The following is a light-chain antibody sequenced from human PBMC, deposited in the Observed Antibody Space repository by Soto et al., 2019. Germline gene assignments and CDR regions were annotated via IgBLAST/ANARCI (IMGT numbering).Light chain of an antibody. V-gene: IGLV2-14*01. CDR1: SSDVGGYNY. J-gene: IGLJ1*01. CDR3: SSYTSRSTYA. Sequence: SVLTQPASVSGSPGQSITISCTGTSSDVGGYNYVSWYQQHPGKAPKLMIYDVSNRPSGVSNRFSGSKSGNTASLTISGLQAEDEADYYCSSYTSRSTYAFGTGTKVTVL. CDR2: DVS.